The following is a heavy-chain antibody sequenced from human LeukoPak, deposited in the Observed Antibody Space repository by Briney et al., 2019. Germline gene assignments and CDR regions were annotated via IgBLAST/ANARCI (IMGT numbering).Heavy chain of an antibody. CDR2: MNPNSGNT. D-gene: IGHD3-16*02. Sequence: ASVKVSCKASGYTFTSYDINWVRQATGQGLEWMGWMNPNSGNTGYAQKFQGRVTMTTDTSTSTAYMELRSLRSDDTAVYYCAREHERYVWGSYRYFDYWGQGTLVTVSS. J-gene: IGHJ4*02. V-gene: IGHV1-8*01. CDR1: GYTFTSYD. CDR3: AREHERYVWGSYRYFDY.